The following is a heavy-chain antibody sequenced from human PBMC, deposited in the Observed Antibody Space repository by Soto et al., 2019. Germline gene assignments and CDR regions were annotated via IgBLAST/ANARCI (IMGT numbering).Heavy chain of an antibody. D-gene: IGHD3-9*01. CDR2: INHSGST. Sequence: SETLSLTCAVYGGSFSGYYWSWIRQPPGKGLEWIGEINHSGSTNYNPSLKSRVTISVDTSKNQFSLKLSSVTAADTAVYFCARAASPYFDLLSAFDPWGQGVRVTVSS. J-gene: IGHJ5*02. V-gene: IGHV4-34*01. CDR3: ARAASPYFDLLSAFDP. CDR1: GGSFSGYY.